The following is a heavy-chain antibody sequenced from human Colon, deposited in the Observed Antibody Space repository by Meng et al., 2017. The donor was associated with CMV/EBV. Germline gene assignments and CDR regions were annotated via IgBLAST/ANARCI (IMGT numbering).Heavy chain of an antibody. J-gene: IGHJ6*02. D-gene: IGHD3-10*01. V-gene: IGHV3-53*05. CDR3: AKDRGRLFRDYYFGLDV. Sequence: GESLKISCVASRFSVSNNYISWVRQAPGKGLEWISFIYTSGSTFYADSVKGRFTLSRDLSENTVYLQMNSLRVEDTGIYFCAKDRGRLFRDYYFGLDVWGQGTTVTVSS. CDR2: IYTSGST. CDR1: RFSVSNNY.